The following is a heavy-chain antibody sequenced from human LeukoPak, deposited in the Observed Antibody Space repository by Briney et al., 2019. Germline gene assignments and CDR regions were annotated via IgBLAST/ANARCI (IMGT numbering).Heavy chain of an antibody. CDR2: FDPEDGET. V-gene: IGHV1-24*01. D-gene: IGHD3-10*01. J-gene: IGHJ4*02. CDR1: GYTLTELS. CDR3: ATTGLLWFGDDRLLDY. Sequence: ASVKVSCKVSGYTLTELSMHWVRQAPGKGLEWMGRFDPEDGETIYAQKFQGRVTMTEDTSTDTAYMELSSLRSEDTAVYYCATTGLLWFGDDRLLDYWGQGTLVTVSS.